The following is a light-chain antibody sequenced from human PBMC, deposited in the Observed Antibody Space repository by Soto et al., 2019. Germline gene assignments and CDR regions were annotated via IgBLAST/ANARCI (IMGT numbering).Light chain of an antibody. J-gene: IGKJ4*01. CDR2: DAS. V-gene: IGKV3-15*01. Sequence: EIVMTQSPATLSVSPGEGATLSCKASQNVYNNLAWYQQRPGQPPRLLIYDASTRATGISARFSGSGYGTEFHLTISSLQSEDFAVYFCQQCRNWPLTFGGGTKVEIK. CDR3: QQCRNWPLT. CDR1: QNVYNN.